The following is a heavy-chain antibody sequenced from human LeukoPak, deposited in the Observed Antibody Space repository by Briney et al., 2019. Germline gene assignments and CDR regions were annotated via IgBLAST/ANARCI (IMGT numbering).Heavy chain of an antibody. D-gene: IGHD3-16*01. V-gene: IGHV4-61*02. J-gene: IGHJ6*03. CDR3: ARVGGYSYIDV. CDR1: GGSITSVGYY. CDR2: IYPSEST. Sequence: SETLSLTCTVSGGSITSVGYYWNWIRQPAGKELEWIGRIYPSESTNYNPSLKSRVTISIDTSKNQFSLNLNSATAADTAVYYCARVGGYSYIDVWGEGTTVTISS.